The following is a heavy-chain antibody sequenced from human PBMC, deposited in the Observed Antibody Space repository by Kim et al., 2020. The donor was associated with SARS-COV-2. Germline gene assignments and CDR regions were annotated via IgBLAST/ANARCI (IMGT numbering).Heavy chain of an antibody. V-gene: IGHV4-59*01. J-gene: IGHJ3*02. D-gene: IGHD3-22*01. Sequence: YNPSLKSRVTISVDTSKNQCSLKLSSVTAADTAVYYCAREHYYDSNAFDIRGQGTMVTVSS. CDR3: AREHYYDSNAFDI.